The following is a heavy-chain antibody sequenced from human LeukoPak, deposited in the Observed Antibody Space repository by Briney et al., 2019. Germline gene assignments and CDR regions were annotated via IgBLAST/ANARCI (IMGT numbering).Heavy chain of an antibody. J-gene: IGHJ5*02. Sequence: ASVKVSCKASGYTFTSYGISWVRQAPGQGLEWMGWINTNTGNPTYAQGFTGRFVFSLDTSVSTAYLQISSLKAEDTAVYYCARSRLRVPVNWFDPWGQGTLVTVSS. D-gene: IGHD6-6*01. V-gene: IGHV7-4-1*02. CDR2: INTNTGNP. CDR3: ARSRLRVPVNWFDP. CDR1: GYTFTSYG.